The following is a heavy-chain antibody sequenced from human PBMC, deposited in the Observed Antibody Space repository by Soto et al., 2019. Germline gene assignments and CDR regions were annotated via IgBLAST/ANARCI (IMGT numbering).Heavy chain of an antibody. V-gene: IGHV3-7*03. J-gene: IGHJ6*02. CDR3: ARPPHDMDV. CDR1: GFTLSNFW. CDR2: IKQDGSEQ. Sequence: GGSLRLSCAASGFTLSNFWMTWVRQAPGKGLEWVASIKQDGSEQYYLDSVKGRFTISRDNAKNTLYLQMNSLRVEDTALYYCARPPHDMDVWGQGTTVTVSS.